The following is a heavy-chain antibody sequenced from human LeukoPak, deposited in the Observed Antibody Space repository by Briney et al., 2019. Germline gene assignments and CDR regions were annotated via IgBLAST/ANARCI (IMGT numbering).Heavy chain of an antibody. CDR3: ARDKNHYDTRGDF. Sequence: AASVRVSCKASGYTFTSFGISWVRQAPGQGLEWMGWISPYNGNTNYPQKVQGRITVTTDTSTSTAYMELRSLRSDDTAVYYCARDKNHYDTRGDFWGQGTLVTVSS. CDR1: GYTFTSFG. V-gene: IGHV1-18*01. D-gene: IGHD3-22*01. CDR2: ISPYNGNT. J-gene: IGHJ4*02.